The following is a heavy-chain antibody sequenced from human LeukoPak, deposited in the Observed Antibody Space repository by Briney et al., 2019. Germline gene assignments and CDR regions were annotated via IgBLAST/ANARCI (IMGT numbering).Heavy chain of an antibody. V-gene: IGHV1-2*02. CDR3: ARSSMPSYDILTGSYPAGWFDP. D-gene: IGHD3-9*01. Sequence: ASVKVSCKASGYTFTGYYMHWVRQAPGQGLEWMGWINPNSGGTNYAQKFQGRVTMTRDTSISTAYMELSRLRSDDTAVYYCARSSMPSYDILTGSYPAGWFDPWGQGTLVTVSS. CDR2: INPNSGGT. J-gene: IGHJ5*02. CDR1: GYTFTGYY.